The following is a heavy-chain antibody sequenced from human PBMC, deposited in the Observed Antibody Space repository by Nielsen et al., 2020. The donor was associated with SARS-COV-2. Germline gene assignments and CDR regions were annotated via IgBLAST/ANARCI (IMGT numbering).Heavy chain of an antibody. V-gene: IGHV3-21*01. CDR1: GFTFSSYS. D-gene: IGHD6-13*01. CDR3: ARDQGQQLDYWYFDL. J-gene: IGHJ2*01. CDR2: ISSSSSYI. Sequence: GESLKISCAASGFTFSSYSMNWVRQAPGKGLEWVSSISSSSSYIYYADSVKGRFTISRDNAKNSLYLQMNSLRAEDTAVYYCARDQGQQLDYWYFDLWGRGTLVTVSS.